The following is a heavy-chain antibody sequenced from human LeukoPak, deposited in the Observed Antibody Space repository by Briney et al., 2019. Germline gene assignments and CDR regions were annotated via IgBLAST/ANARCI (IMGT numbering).Heavy chain of an antibody. CDR2: ISSSSSTI. D-gene: IGHD3-22*01. Sequence: GGSLRLSCAASGFTFATYSMNWVRQAPGKGLEWLSYISSSSSTIYYADSVKGRFTISRDNAKNSLFLQMNSLRAEDTAVYYCARDFPHYYDSSVYSTLPDHWGQGTLVTVSS. J-gene: IGHJ4*02. CDR3: ARDFPHYYDSSVYSTLPDH. CDR1: GFTFATYS. V-gene: IGHV3-48*04.